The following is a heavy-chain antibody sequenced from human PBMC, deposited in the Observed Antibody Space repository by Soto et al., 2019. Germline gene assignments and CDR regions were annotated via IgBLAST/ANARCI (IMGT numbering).Heavy chain of an antibody. CDR3: AHRRNDIVVVPAAMDAFDI. CDR1: GFSLSTSGVG. V-gene: IGHV2-5*02. Sequence: SGPTLVNPTQTLTLTCTFSGFSLSTSGVGVGWIRQPPGKALEWLALIYWDDDKRYSPSLKSRLTITKDTSKNQVVLTMTNMDPVDTATYYCAHRRNDIVVVPAAMDAFDIWGQGTMVTVSS. D-gene: IGHD2-2*01. J-gene: IGHJ3*02. CDR2: IYWDDDK.